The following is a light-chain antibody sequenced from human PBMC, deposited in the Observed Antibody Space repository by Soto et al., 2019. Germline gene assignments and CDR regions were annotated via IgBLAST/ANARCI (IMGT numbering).Light chain of an antibody. Sequence: DIVLTQSPATLSLSPGERATLSCRASQSFSSNLAWYQQKPGQAPRLLIYDASTRATGIPARFSGSGSGTEFTLTISSLQSEDFAVYYCQQYNNWPPLTFGGGTKVDI. CDR2: DAS. J-gene: IGKJ4*01. CDR3: QQYNNWPPLT. CDR1: QSFSSN. V-gene: IGKV3-15*01.